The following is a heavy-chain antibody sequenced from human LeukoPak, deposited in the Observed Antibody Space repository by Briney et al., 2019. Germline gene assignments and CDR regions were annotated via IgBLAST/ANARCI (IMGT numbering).Heavy chain of an antibody. V-gene: IGHV2-70*11. CDR2: IDWDDDK. CDR3: ARLNTKSQYSGGSFYSRYFDN. D-gene: IGHD2-15*01. Sequence: SGPALVHPTQTLTLTFTYSRFSPSTSGMCVSWIRQPPGKALEWLARIDWDDDKYYSTSLKTRLTISKDTSKNQVVLTMTIMDPEKTAADFCARLNTKSQYSGGSFYSRYFDNGGQGTLVTVSS. CDR1: RFSPSTSGMC. J-gene: IGHJ4*02.